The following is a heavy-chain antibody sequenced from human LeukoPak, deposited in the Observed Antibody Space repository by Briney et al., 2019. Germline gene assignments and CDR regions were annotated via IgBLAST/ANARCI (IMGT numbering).Heavy chain of an antibody. CDR2: IYYTGST. J-gene: IGHJ5*02. D-gene: IGHD1-26*01. CDR1: GGSISNYY. Sequence: SETLSLTCTVSGGSISNYYWNYIRQPPGKGLEWIGYIYYTGSTSYNPSLKSRVTMSLDASKNQFSLELNSVTPADTAVYYCARGGNYWPQWWFDPWGRGTLVSVSS. CDR3: ARGGNYWPQWWFDP. V-gene: IGHV4-59*01.